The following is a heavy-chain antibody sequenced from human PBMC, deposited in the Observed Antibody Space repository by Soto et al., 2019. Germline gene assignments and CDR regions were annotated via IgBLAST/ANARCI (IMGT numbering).Heavy chain of an antibody. J-gene: IGHJ6*02. CDR1: GYTFTSYD. CDR2: MNPNSGNT. Sequence: QVQLVQSGAEVKKPGASVKVSCKASGYTFTSYDINWVRQATGQGLEWMGWMNPNSGNTGYAQKFRGRVTMTRNTSTSTASMELSSLRSEDTAVYYCARERTGTTSRDVWGQGTTVTVSS. D-gene: IGHD1-1*01. V-gene: IGHV1-8*01. CDR3: ARERTGTTSRDV.